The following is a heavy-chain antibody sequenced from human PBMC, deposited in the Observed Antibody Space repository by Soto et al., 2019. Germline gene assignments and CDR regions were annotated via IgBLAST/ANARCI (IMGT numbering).Heavy chain of an antibody. Sequence: LQLQESGPGLVKPSETLSLTCTVSGVSISSSSYYWGWIRQPPGKGLEWIGSIYYSGSTYYNPSLKTRVTISVDTSKNQFSLKLSSVTAADTAVYYCASTGDPGYYFDYWGQGTLVTVSS. CDR2: IYYSGST. J-gene: IGHJ4*02. V-gene: IGHV4-39*01. CDR1: GVSISSSSYY. CDR3: ASTGDPGYYFDY.